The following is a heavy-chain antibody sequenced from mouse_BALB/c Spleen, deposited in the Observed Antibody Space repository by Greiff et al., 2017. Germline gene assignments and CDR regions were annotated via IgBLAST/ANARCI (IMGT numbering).Heavy chain of an antibody. CDR1: GFTFSSYG. J-gene: IGHJ2*01. V-gene: IGHV5-6*01. CDR2: ISSGGSYT. D-gene: IGHD3-2*01. Sequence: EVQVVESGGDLVKPGGSLKLSCAASGFTFSSYGMSWVRQTPDKRLEWVATISSGGSYTYYPDSVKGRFTISRDNAKNTLYLQMSSLKSEDTAMYYCARRQLGLRFDYWGQGTTLTVSS. CDR3: ARRQLGLRFDY.